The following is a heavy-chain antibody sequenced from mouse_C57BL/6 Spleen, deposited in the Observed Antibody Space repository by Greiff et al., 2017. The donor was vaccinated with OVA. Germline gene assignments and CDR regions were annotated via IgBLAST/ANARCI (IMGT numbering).Heavy chain of an antibody. V-gene: IGHV1-55*01. CDR3: ARGGIYSNYFDY. J-gene: IGHJ2*01. D-gene: IGHD2-5*01. Sequence: QVQLQQPGAELVKPGASVKMSCKASGYTFTSYWITWVKQRPGQGLEWIGDIYPGSGSTNYNEKFKSKATLTVDTSSSTAYMQLSSLTSEDSAVYYCARGGIYSNYFDYWGQGTTLTVSS. CDR2: IYPGSGST. CDR1: GYTFTSYW.